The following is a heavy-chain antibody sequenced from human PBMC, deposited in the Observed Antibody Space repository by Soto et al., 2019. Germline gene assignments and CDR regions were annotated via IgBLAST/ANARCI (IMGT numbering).Heavy chain of an antibody. CDR1: GYTFTCYD. D-gene: IGHD4-4*01. V-gene: IGHV1-8*01. J-gene: IGHJ4*02. CDR2: MNPNSGNT. CDR3: ARGSTVTTGAFDY. Sequence: ASVKVSCKASGYTFTCYDMNWVRQATGQGLEWMGWMNPNSGNTGYAQKFQGRVTMTRNTSISTAYMELSSLRSEDTAVYYCARGSTVTTGAFDYWGQGTLVTVS.